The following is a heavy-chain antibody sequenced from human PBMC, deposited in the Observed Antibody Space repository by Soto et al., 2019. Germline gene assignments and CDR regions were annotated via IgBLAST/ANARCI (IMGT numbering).Heavy chain of an antibody. CDR3: AADSYYFDSSGSDAFDI. CDR1: GFTFTSSA. Sequence: SVKVSCKASGFTFTSSAVQWARQARGQRLEWIGWIVVGSGNTNYAQKFQERVTITRDMSTSTAYMELSSLRSEDTAVYYCAADSYYFDSSGSDAFDIWGQGTMVTVSS. V-gene: IGHV1-58*01. J-gene: IGHJ3*02. D-gene: IGHD3-22*01. CDR2: IVVGSGNT.